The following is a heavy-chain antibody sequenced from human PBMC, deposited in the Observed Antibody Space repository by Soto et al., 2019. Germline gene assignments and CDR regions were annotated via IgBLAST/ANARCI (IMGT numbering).Heavy chain of an antibody. V-gene: IGHV4-59*01. CDR1: GGSISSYY. Sequence: SETLSLTCTVSGGSISSYYWSWIRQPPGKGLEWIGYTYYSGSTNYNPSLKSRVTISVDTSKNQFSLKLSSVTAADTAVYYCARRAAFDIWGQGTMVTVSS. J-gene: IGHJ3*02. CDR2: TYYSGST. CDR3: ARRAAFDI.